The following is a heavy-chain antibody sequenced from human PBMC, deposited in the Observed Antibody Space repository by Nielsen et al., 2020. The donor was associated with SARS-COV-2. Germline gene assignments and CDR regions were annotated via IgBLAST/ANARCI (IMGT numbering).Heavy chain of an antibody. J-gene: IGHJ4*02. CDR1: GYTFTSYG. CDR3: ARDGAPPYYDFWSGYSTRPYYFDY. CDR2: ISAYNGNT. D-gene: IGHD3-3*01. V-gene: IGHV1-18*01. Sequence: ASVKVSCKASGYTFTSYGISWVRQAPGQGLEWMGWISAYNGNTNYAQKLQGRVTMTTDTSTSTAYMELRSLRSDDTAVYYCARDGAPPYYDFWSGYSTRPYYFDYWGQGTLVTVSS.